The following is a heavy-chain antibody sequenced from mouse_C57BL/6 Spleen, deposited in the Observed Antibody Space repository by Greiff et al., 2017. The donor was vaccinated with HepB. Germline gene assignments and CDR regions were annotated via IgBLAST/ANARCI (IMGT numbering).Heavy chain of an antibody. J-gene: IGHJ4*01. CDR2: IDPSDSYT. D-gene: IGHD4-1*01. CDR1: GYTFTSYW. V-gene: IGHV1-69*01. Sequence: VQLQQPGAELVMPGASVKLSCKASGYTFTSYWMHWVKQRPGQGLEWIGEIDPSDSYTNYNQKFKGKSTLTVDKSSSTAYMQLSSLTSADSAVYYCARGGSGGMDYWGQGTSVTVSS. CDR3: ARGGSGGMDY.